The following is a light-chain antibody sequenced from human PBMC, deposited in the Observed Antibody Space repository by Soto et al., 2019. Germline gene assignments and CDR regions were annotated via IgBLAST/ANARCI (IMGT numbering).Light chain of an antibody. V-gene: IGLV8-61*01. CDR1: SGSVSTSYY. J-gene: IGLJ3*02. CDR2: STN. CDR3: VLYMGSGISV. Sequence: QTVVTQEPSFSVSPGGTVTLTCGLSSGSVSTSYYASWYQQTPGQAPRTLIYSTNTRSSGVPDRFSGSILGNKAALTITGAQADDESDYYCVLYMGSGISVFGGGTKLTVL.